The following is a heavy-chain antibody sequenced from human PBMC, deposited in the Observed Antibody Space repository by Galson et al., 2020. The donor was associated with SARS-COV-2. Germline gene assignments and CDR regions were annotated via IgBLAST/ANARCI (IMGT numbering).Heavy chain of an antibody. CDR3: ASCHCSGGSCYFYYGMDV. D-gene: IGHD2-15*01. V-gene: IGHV3-30-3*01. CDR2: ISYDGSNK. Sequence: FTFSSYAMHWVRQAPGKGLEWVAVISYDGSNKYYADSVKGRFTISRDNSKNTLYLQMNSLRAEDTAVYYCASCHCSGGSCYFYYGMDVWGQGTTVTVSS. CDR1: FTFSSYA. J-gene: IGHJ6*02.